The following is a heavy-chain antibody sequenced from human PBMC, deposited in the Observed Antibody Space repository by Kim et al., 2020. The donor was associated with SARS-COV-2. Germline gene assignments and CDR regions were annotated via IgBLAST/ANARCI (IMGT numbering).Heavy chain of an antibody. CDR3: VRAVGERHAM. V-gene: IGHV3-7*01. J-gene: IGHJ4*02. CDR1: GFSLSSHW. D-gene: IGHD2-8*02. Sequence: GGSLTLSCAASGFSLSSHWMSWVRQAPGKGLEWVANINQDGSKKYYLDSVKGRFTISRDNAKNSVSLQMNSLRAEDTAVYSCVRAVGERHAMWGQGTLVTVSP. CDR2: INQDGSKK.